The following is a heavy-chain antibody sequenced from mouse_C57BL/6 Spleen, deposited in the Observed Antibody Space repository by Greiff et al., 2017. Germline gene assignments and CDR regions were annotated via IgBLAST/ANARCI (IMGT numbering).Heavy chain of an antibody. CDR3: ARIAKDYGSSYGDAMDY. CDR2: IWWDDDK. D-gene: IGHD1-1*01. V-gene: IGHV8-8*01. Sequence: QVTLKECGPGILQPSQTLSLTCSFSGFSLSTFGMGVGWIRQPSGRGLEWLAHIWWDDDKYYNPALKSRLTISKDTSKNHVFLKIANVDTADTATYYCARIAKDYGSSYGDAMDYWGQGTSVTVAS. CDR1: GFSLSTFGMG. J-gene: IGHJ4*01.